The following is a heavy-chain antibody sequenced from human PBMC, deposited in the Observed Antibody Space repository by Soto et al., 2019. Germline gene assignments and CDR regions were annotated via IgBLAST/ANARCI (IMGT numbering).Heavy chain of an antibody. J-gene: IGHJ6*02. V-gene: IGHV1-18*01. CDR2: ISAYNGNT. Sequence: ASVKVSCTASGYTFTSYGISWVRQAPGQGLEWMGWISAYNGNTNYAQKLQGRVTMTTDTSTSTAYMELRSLRSDDTAVYYCARDWQGIAAAGTRPLYYYYGMDVWGQGTTVTVS. D-gene: IGHD6-13*01. CDR3: ARDWQGIAAAGTRPLYYYYGMDV. CDR1: GYTFTSYG.